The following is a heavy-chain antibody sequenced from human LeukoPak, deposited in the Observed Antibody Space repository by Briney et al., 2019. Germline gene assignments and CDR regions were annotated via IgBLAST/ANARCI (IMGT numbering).Heavy chain of an antibody. Sequence: GESLKISCKASGYSFTYYYIGWVRQMPGKGLEWMGIINPGDSDTKYSPSFQGQVTISADKSINTAYLEWSSLRASDTAMYYCAXXXGGDRTSGSYNYWGQGTLVTVSS. J-gene: IGHJ4*02. D-gene: IGHD3-22*01. CDR2: INPGDSDT. CDR3: AXXXGGDRTSGSYNY. V-gene: IGHV5-51*01. CDR1: GYSFTYYY.